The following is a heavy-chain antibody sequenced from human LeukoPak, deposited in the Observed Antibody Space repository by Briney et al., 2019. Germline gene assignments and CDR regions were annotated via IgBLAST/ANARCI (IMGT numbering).Heavy chain of an antibody. CDR1: GFTFSSYG. V-gene: IGHV3-33*01. CDR2: IWYDGSNK. J-gene: IGHJ4*02. Sequence: GRSLRLSCAASGFTFSSYGMHWVRQAPGKGLEWVAVIWYDGSNKYYADSVKGRFTISRDNSKNTLYLQMNSLGAEDTAVYYCASRLFPSQGRLGATKPPFDYWGQGTLVTVSS. D-gene: IGHD1-26*01. CDR3: ASRLFPSQGRLGATKPPFDY.